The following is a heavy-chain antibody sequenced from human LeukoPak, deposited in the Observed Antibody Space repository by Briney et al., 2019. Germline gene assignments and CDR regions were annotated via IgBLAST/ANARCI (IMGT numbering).Heavy chain of an antibody. J-gene: IGHJ1*01. D-gene: IGHD3/OR15-3a*01. Sequence: ASVKVSRKASGYTFTGYYMHWVRQAPGQGLEWMGWINPNSGGTNYAQKFQGRVTMTRDTSITTAYMELTSLRSDDTAVYYCARVEGPDLWFFQHWGQGTLVTVSS. V-gene: IGHV1-2*02. CDR2: INPNSGGT. CDR1: GYTFTGYY. CDR3: ARVEGPDLWFFQH.